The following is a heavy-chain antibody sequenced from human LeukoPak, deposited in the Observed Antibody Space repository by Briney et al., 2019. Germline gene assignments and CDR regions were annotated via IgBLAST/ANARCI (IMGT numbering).Heavy chain of an antibody. CDR2: IYYTGST. V-gene: IGHV4-39*07. CDR3: ARVNYGDYSENWFDP. D-gene: IGHD4-17*01. J-gene: IGHJ5*02. CDR1: GGSISSTNYF. Sequence: SETLSLTCTVSGGSISSTNYFWGWIRQPPGKGLEWIGNIYYTGSTYYSPSLKSRVTISVDTSKNQFSLKLSSVTATATAVYYCARVNYGDYSENWFDPWGQGTLVTVSS.